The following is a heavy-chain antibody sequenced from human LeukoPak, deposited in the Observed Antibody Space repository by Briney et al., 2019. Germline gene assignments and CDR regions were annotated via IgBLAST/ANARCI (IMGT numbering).Heavy chain of an antibody. Sequence: QSGGSLKVSCAAPAFIERSEGRKCLRQAPGKGLEWVSHITTSRSTYTNYADSVKGRSAISRDKARNSLYLQMNCLRAEDTAVYYCARGSHYDILTGYSQRHYFDYWGQGTLVTVSS. D-gene: IGHD3-9*01. V-gene: IGHV3-48*01. CDR3: ARGSHYDILTGYSQRHYFDY. CDR2: ITTSRSTYT. J-gene: IGHJ4*02. CDR1: AFIERSEG.